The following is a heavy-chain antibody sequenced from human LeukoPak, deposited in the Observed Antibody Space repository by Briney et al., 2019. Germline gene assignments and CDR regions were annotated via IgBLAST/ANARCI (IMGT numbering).Heavy chain of an antibody. CDR2: ISSGGTTT. Sequence: GGSLRLSCAASVFTFSSYEMTWVRQAPGKGLESVSYISSGGTTTYYTDSVKGRFTISRDNAKNSLYLQMNSLTAEDTAVYYCARCSTSSGHSVRWFDSWDQGTLVTVSS. D-gene: IGHD3-22*01. CDR3: ARCSTSSGHSVRWFDS. J-gene: IGHJ5*01. V-gene: IGHV3-48*03. CDR1: VFTFSSYE.